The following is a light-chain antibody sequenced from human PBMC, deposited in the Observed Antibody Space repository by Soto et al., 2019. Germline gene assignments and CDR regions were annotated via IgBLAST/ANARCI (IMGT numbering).Light chain of an antibody. V-gene: IGLV2-14*01. CDR2: EVS. Sequence: QSALTQPASVSGSPGQSITISCTGTSSDVGGYNYVSWYQQHPGKAPKLMIYEVSHRPSGVSNRFSGSKSGNTASLTISGLQAEDEADYYCSSYTSSTPVVFGGGTQLTV. CDR1: SSDVGGYNY. J-gene: IGLJ2*01. CDR3: SSYTSSTPVV.